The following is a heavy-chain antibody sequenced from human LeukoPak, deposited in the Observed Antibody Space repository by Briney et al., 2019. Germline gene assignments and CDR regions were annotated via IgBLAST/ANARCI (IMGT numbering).Heavy chain of an antibody. CDR1: GGSFSGYY. Sequence: PSETLSLTCAVYGGSFSGYYWSWIRQPPGKGLEWIGEINHSGGTNYNPSLKSRVTISVDTSKNQFSLKLSSVTAADMAVYYCARTGRLLWFGELSGYFDYWGQGTLVTVSS. D-gene: IGHD3-10*01. CDR3: ARTGRLLWFGELSGYFDY. V-gene: IGHV4-34*01. CDR2: INHSGGT. J-gene: IGHJ4*02.